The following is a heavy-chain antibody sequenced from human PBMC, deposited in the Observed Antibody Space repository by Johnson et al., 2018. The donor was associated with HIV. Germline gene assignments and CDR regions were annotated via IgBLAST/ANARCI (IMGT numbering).Heavy chain of an antibody. Sequence: MQLVESGGGVVQPGRSLRLSCAASEFSFSTYALHWVRQAPGEGLEWVAVISYDGVNKYYADSVKCRFTVSRDNSKNTLYLQMTSLRTEDTAVYYCARGGFDIVGGTIGWSAFDIWGQGTMVTVSS. V-gene: IGHV3-30*04. D-gene: IGHD1-26*01. J-gene: IGHJ3*02. CDR3: ARGGFDIVGGTIGWSAFDI. CDR2: ISYDGVNK. CDR1: EFSFSTYA.